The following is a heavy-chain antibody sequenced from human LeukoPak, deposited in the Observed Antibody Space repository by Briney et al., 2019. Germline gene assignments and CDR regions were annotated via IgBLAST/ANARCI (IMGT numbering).Heavy chain of an antibody. CDR3: ARDIVYGFDY. V-gene: IGHV4-61*01. J-gene: IGHJ4*02. CDR1: GGSFSSGSYY. D-gene: IGHD5/OR15-5a*01. CDR2: IYYSGST. Sequence: SETLSLTCTVSGGSFSSGSYYWSWIRLPTGKGVEWIGYIYYSGSTNYNPSLKSRVTISVDTSKNQFSLKLSSVTAADTAVYYCARDIVYGFDYWGQGTLVTVSS.